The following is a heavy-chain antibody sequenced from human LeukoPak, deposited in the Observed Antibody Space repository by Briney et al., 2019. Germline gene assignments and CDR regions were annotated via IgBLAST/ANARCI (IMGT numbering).Heavy chain of an antibody. CDR2: IYPADSDT. D-gene: IGHD3-22*01. CDR3: ARGLDSRFDS. Sequence: GESLKISCKGSGFSFTSNWIGWVRQMPGKGLEWMGIIYPADSDTRYSPSFQGQVTISADTSINTAYLQWTSLKASDTAMYYCARGLDSRFDSWGQGTLVTVSS. J-gene: IGHJ4*02. CDR1: GFSFTSNW. V-gene: IGHV5-51*01.